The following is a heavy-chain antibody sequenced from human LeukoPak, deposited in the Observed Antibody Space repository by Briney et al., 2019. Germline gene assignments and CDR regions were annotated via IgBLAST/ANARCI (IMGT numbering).Heavy chain of an antibody. CDR2: INPNSGGT. Sequence: PGASVKVSCKASGYTFTGYYMHWVRQAPGQGLEWMGWINPNSGGTNYAQKFQGRVTMTRDTSISTAYMELSRLRSEDTAVYYCARNPNDPMIVVDLAFDIWGQGTMVTVSS. V-gene: IGHV1-2*02. J-gene: IGHJ3*02. CDR1: GYTFTGYY. D-gene: IGHD3-22*01. CDR3: ARNPNDPMIVVDLAFDI.